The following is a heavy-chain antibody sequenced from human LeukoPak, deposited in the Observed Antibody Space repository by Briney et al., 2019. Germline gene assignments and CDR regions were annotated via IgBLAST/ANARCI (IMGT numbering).Heavy chain of an antibody. CDR2: IKQDEGER. Sequence: PGGSLRLSCEGSGFSFSSYWMTWVRQCPGKGPEWVANIKQDEGERYTVDSVKGRFTISRDNAKNSVYLQMNSLRAEDTALYYCARLSAYYYGSYFYYYMDVWGKGTTVTVSS. CDR3: ARLSAYYYGSYFYYYMDV. D-gene: IGHD3-10*01. V-gene: IGHV3-7*01. CDR1: GFSFSSYW. J-gene: IGHJ6*03.